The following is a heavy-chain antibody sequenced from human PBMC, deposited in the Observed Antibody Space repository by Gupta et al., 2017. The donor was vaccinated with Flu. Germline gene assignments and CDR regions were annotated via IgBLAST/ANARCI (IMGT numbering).Heavy chain of an antibody. D-gene: IGHD2-21*02. CDR2: IAYDGSSK. CDR1: GFLFRNYG. V-gene: IGHV3-30*18. Sequence: QVQLVESGGGVVQPGRSLRLSCLASGFLFRNYGMHWVRQAPGKGLEWVAIIAYDGSSKYYAESVKGRFTISRDNSKNTLYLQMNSLRADDTAFYYCVKDNRGIVVVTAIPFEYWGQGSLVTVSS. CDR3: VKDNRGIVVVTAIPFEY. J-gene: IGHJ4*02.